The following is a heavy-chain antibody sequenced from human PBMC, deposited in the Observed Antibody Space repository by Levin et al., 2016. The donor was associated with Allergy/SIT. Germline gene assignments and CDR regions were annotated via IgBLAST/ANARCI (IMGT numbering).Heavy chain of an antibody. J-gene: IGHJ4*02. Sequence: GESLKISCKGSGFTFGDYGMHWVRQAPGKGLEWVAVTSYDESNRYYKDSVKGRFTISRDNSKNTLYLQMNSLRPEDTAVYYCVRGREQYTMITEYWGQGTLVIVSS. D-gene: IGHD3-22*01. CDR2: TSYDESNR. CDR3: VRGREQYTMITEY. V-gene: IGHV3-30*03. CDR1: GFTFGDYG.